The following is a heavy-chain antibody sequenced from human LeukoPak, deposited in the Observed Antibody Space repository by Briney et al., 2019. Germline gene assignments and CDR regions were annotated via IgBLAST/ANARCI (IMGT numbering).Heavy chain of an antibody. CDR2: ISGSGGST. Sequence: GGSLRLSCAASGFTFSSYAMSWVRQAPGKGLEWVSAISGSGGSTYYADSVKGRFTISRDNSKNTLYLQMSSLRAEDTAVYYCAKDRAPYSGSYWDYWGQGTLVTVSS. D-gene: IGHD1-26*01. J-gene: IGHJ4*02. CDR1: GFTFSSYA. V-gene: IGHV3-23*01. CDR3: AKDRAPYSGSYWDY.